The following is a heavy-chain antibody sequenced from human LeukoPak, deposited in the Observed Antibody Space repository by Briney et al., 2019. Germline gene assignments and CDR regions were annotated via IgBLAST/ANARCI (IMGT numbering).Heavy chain of an antibody. D-gene: IGHD1-1*01. CDR1: GYTFTGYY. CDR2: INPNSGDT. CDR3: ARGPFRTTGTEVDY. Sequence: ASVKVSCKASGYTFTGYYMHWVRQAPGQGLEWMGWINPNSGDTNYAQNFQGRVTMTRDTSISTAYMELSSLRSDDTAVYYCARGPFRTTGTEVDYWGQGTLVTVSS. V-gene: IGHV1-2*02. J-gene: IGHJ4*02.